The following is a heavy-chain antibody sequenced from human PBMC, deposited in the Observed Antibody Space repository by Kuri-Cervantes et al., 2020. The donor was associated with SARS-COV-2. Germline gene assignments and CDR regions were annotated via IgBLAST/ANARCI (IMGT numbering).Heavy chain of an antibody. V-gene: IGHV4-38-2*02. CDR2: IYHSGST. CDR3: ARDLNYGDYFLDY. Sequence: SETLSLTCAVSGYSISSGYYWGWIRQPPGKGLEWIGSIYHSGSTYYNPSLKSRVTISVDTSKNQFSPKLSSVTAADTAVYYCARDLNYGDYFLDYWGQGTLVTVSS. J-gene: IGHJ4*02. D-gene: IGHD4-17*01. CDR1: GYSISSGYY.